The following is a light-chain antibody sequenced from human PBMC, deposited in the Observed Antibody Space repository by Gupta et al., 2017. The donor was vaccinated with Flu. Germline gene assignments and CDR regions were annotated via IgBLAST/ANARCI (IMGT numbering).Light chain of an antibody. Sequence: LMLTQPPSVSVSAGTTATISCTRSSGSVGRNFVQWYQQRPGTSPTTVIYENDQRPSGVPERFSGSIDSSSNSASLTISGLKTEDEADYYCQSYDGTSVVFGGGTKLTVL. J-gene: IGLJ2*01. CDR3: QSYDGTSVV. CDR2: END. V-gene: IGLV6-57*01. CDR1: SGSVGRNF.